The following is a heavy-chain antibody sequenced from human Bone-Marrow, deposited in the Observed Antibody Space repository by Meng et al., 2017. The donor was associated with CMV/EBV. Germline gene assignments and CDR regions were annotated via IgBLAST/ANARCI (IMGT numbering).Heavy chain of an antibody. CDR1: GYTLTELS. D-gene: IGHD3-16*01. CDR2: FDPEDGET. J-gene: IGHJ4*02. Sequence: QDQLVQSVAEVKKPGAAGKVSCKGAGYTLTELSMHWVRQAPGKGLEWMGGFDPEDGETIYAQKFQGRVTMTEDTSTDTAYMELSSLRSEDTAVYYCATDLRGSSFDYWGQGTLVTVSS. V-gene: IGHV1-24*01. CDR3: ATDLRGSSFDY.